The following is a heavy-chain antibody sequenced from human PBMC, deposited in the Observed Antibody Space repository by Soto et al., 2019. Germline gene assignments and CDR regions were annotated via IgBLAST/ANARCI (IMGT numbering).Heavy chain of an antibody. V-gene: IGHV1-18*01. CDR2: ISGYNGNT. CDR1: GHTFTSYG. J-gene: IGHJ4*02. Sequence: ASVKVSCKASGHTFTSYGINCVRQAPGQGLEWMGWISGYNGNTMYAQKVQGRVTMTTDTSTSTVYMELRSLRSDDTALYYCARDGIAARPTPDYWGQGTLVTVSS. D-gene: IGHD6-6*01. CDR3: ARDGIAARPTPDY.